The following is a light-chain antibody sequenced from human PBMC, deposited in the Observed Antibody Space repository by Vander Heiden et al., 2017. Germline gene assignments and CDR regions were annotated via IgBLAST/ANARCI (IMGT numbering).Light chain of an antibody. Sequence: DIQMTQSPSSLSASVGDRVTLTFRASQRIMSYLNWYQQKPGKAPKLLIYAASILQSGVPSRFSGSGSGTDFTLTISSLQPEDFATYYCQQSYSTPLTFGGGTKVEIK. CDR3: QQSYSTPLT. CDR1: QRIMSY. V-gene: IGKV1-39*01. CDR2: AAS. J-gene: IGKJ4*01.